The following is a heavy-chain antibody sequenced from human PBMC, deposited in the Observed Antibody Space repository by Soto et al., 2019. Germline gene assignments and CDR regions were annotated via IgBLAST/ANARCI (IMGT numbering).Heavy chain of an antibody. Sequence: ASVKVSCKASGYTFTAYYMHGVRQAPGQGLEWMGWINPKSGGTTYAQKFQDWVTMTRDTSNKTVYMELRRLRSDDTAVYYCTGDCTEDFWGGYYTGDYYGMDVWGQGTTVTVSS. D-gene: IGHD3-3*01. V-gene: IGHV1-2*04. CDR3: TGDCTEDFWGGYYTGDYYGMDV. J-gene: IGHJ6*02. CDR2: INPKSGGT. CDR1: GYTFTAYY.